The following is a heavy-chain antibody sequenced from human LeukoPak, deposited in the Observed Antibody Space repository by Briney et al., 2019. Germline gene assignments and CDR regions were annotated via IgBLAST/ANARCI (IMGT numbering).Heavy chain of an antibody. CDR2: ISGSGGST. CDR1: GFTFSSYW. Sequence: GGSLRLSCAASGFTFSSYWMSWVRQAPGKGLEWVSAISGSGGSTYYADSVKGRFTISRDNSKNTLYLQMNSLRAEDTAVYYCAKDSPYDDYVWGSYRLLYYFDYWGQGTLVTVSS. CDR3: AKDSPYDDYVWGSYRLLYYFDY. D-gene: IGHD3-16*02. J-gene: IGHJ4*02. V-gene: IGHV3-23*01.